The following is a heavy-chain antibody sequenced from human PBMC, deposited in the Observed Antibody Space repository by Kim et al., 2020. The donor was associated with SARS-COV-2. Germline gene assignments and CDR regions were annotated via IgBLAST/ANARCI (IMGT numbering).Heavy chain of an antibody. Sequence: GGSLRLSCAASGFTFSSYGMHWVRQAPGKGLEWVAVIWYDGSNKYYADSVKGRFTISRDNSKNTLYLQMNSLRAEDTAVYYCCVLHGYASSSYYYGMDVWGQGTTVTVSS. D-gene: IGHD2-8*01. J-gene: IGHJ6*02. CDR2: IWYDGSNK. V-gene: IGHV3-33*01. CDR1: GFTFSSYG. CDR3: CVLHGYASSSYYYGMDV.